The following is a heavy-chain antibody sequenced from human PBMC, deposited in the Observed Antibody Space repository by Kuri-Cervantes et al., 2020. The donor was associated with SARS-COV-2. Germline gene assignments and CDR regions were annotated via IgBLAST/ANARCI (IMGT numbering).Heavy chain of an antibody. CDR2: INPNSGGT. CDR1: GDSFSSYS. V-gene: IGHV1-2*02. CDR3: ARALPGAFDI. J-gene: IGHJ3*02. Sequence: ASVKVSCKASGDSFSSYSFNWVRQAPGQGLEWMGWINPNSGGTNYAQKFQGRVTMTRDTSISTAYMELSRLRSDDTAVYYCARALPGAFDIWGQGTMVTVSS.